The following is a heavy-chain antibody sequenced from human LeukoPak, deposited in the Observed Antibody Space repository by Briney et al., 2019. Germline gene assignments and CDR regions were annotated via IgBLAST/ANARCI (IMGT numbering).Heavy chain of an antibody. CDR1: GYTFTGYY. CDR3: ARANPLYCSSTTCLFDY. D-gene: IGHD2-2*01. V-gene: IGHV1-2*02. J-gene: IGHJ4*02. Sequence: EASVTVSCKASGYTFTGYYMHWVRQAPGQGFEWMGWINPNSGGTNYAQKFQGRVTMTRDTSISTAHMELSRLRSDDTAVYYCARANPLYCSSTTCLFDYWGQGTLVTVSS. CDR2: INPNSGGT.